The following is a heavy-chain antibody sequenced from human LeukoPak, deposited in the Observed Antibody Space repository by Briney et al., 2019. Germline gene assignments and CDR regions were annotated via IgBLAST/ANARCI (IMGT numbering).Heavy chain of an antibody. CDR3: ARDNTPHDYVPSYWFDP. CDR2: INPNSGGT. CDR1: GYTFTGYY. Sequence: GASVKVSCKASGYTFTGYYMHWVRQAPGQGLEWMGWINPNSGGTNFAQKFQGRVTMTRDTSISTAYMEMSRLRSDDTAVYYCARDNTPHDYVPSYWFDPWGQGTLVTVSS. V-gene: IGHV1-2*02. D-gene: IGHD4-17*01. J-gene: IGHJ5*02.